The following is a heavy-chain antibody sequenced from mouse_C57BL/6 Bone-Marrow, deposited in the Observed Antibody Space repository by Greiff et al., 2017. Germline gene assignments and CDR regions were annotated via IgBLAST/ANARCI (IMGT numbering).Heavy chain of an antibody. Sequence: EVQLVESGGGLVQPGGSMKLSCVASGFTFSNYWMNWVRQSPEKGLEWVAQIRLKSDNYATHYAESVKGRFTISRDDSKSSVYLQMNNLRAEDTGIYYCTVITTVVGYFDYWGQGTTLTVSS. CDR3: TVITTVVGYFDY. V-gene: IGHV6-3*01. D-gene: IGHD1-1*01. CDR1: GFTFSNYW. CDR2: IRLKSDNYAT. J-gene: IGHJ2*01.